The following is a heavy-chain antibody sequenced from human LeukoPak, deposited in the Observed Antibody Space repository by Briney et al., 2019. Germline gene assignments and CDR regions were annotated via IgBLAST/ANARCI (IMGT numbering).Heavy chain of an antibody. CDR2: ISSGSRDI. V-gene: IGHV3-21*01. Sequence: GXXRXXCAASGFTFSTYTXXWVRQAPGKXLEXVSSISSGSRDIYYADSVKGRFTISRDNAKNSLYLQMNSLRAEDTAVYYCARVDHLQQQLASDYWGQGTLVTVSS. CDR1: GFTFSTYT. D-gene: IGHD6-13*01. CDR3: ARVDHLQQQLASDY. J-gene: IGHJ4*02.